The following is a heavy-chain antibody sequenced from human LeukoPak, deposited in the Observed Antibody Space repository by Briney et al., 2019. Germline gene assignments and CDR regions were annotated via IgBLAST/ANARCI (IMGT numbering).Heavy chain of an antibody. CDR1: GFTFSSYG. CDR2: ISGSGGST. Sequence: GGSLRLSCAASGFTFSSYGMSWVRQAPGKGLEWVSAISGSGGSTYYADSVKGRFTISRDNAKNSLYLQMDSLRAEDTAVYYCARDIQGSGWPHFDYWGQGTLVTVSS. J-gene: IGHJ4*02. CDR3: ARDIQGSGWPHFDY. V-gene: IGHV3-23*01. D-gene: IGHD6-19*01.